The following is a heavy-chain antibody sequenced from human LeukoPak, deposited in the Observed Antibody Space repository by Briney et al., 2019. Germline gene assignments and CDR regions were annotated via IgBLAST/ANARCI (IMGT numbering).Heavy chain of an antibody. D-gene: IGHD3-22*01. V-gene: IGHV1-18*01. CDR3: ARLNTYYYDSSGPNWFDP. J-gene: IGHJ5*02. CDR1: GYTFTSYG. Sequence: ASVKVSCKASGYTFTSYGISWVRQAPGQGLEWMGWISAYNGNTNYAQKLQGRVTITTDTSTSTAYMELRSLRSDDTAVYYCARLNTYYYDSSGPNWFDPWGQGTLVTVSS. CDR2: ISAYNGNT.